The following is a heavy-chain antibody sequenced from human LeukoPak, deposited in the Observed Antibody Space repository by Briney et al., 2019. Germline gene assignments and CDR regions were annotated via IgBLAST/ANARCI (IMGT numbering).Heavy chain of an antibody. J-gene: IGHJ4*02. CDR1: GYTFTSYG. Sequence: ASVKVSCKASGYTFTSYGISWVRQAPGQGLEWMGWISAYNGNTNYAQKLQGRVTMTTDTSTSTAYMELRSLRSDDTAVYYCARVLLGYCSSTSCSMDLLDYWGQGTLVTVSS. D-gene: IGHD2-2*01. CDR2: ISAYNGNT. V-gene: IGHV1-18*01. CDR3: ARVLLGYCSSTSCSMDLLDY.